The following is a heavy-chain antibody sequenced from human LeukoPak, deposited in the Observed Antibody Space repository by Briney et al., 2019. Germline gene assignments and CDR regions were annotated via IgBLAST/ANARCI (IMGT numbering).Heavy chain of an antibody. CDR1: GFTFSSYS. CDR3: ARDDSHGYHFFDS. J-gene: IGHJ4*02. D-gene: IGHD3-22*01. Sequence: PGGSLRLSCAASGFTFSSYSMNWIRQAPGKGLEWVSSISGSGAFIYYGDSVKGRVTISRDNGKNSLYLQMNGVRPEDMAVYYCARDDSHGYHFFDSWGRGTLVTVSS. V-gene: IGHV3-21*01. CDR2: ISGSGAFI.